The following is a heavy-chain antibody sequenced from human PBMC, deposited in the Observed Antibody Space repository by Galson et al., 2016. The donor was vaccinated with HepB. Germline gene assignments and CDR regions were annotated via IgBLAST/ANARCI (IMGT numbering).Heavy chain of an antibody. Sequence: QSGAEVKKPGESLRISCKASGYSFINNWIGWVRQLPGKGLEWMGTVYPGDSDTRYSPSFQGQVTISADKSISTAYLQRSSLKASDSGMYFCARSIAVAGPSDFWGQGTLVIVSS. CDR1: GYSFINNW. J-gene: IGHJ4*02. CDR3: ARSIAVAGPSDF. D-gene: IGHD6-19*01. V-gene: IGHV5-51*01. CDR2: VYPGDSDT.